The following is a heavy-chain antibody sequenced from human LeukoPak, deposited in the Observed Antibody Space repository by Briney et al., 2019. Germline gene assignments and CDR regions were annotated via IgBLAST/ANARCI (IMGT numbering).Heavy chain of an antibody. CDR3: AREAIMSIAARPYYFDY. CDR2: IYTSGST. CDR1: GGSISSGSYY. V-gene: IGHV4-61*02. J-gene: IGHJ4*02. Sequence: PSQTLSLTCTVSGGSISSGSYYWSWIRQPAGKGLEWIGRIYTSGSTNYNPSLKSRVTISVDTSKNQFSLKLSSVTAADTAVYYCAREAIMSIAARPYYFDYWGQGTLVTVSS. D-gene: IGHD6-6*01.